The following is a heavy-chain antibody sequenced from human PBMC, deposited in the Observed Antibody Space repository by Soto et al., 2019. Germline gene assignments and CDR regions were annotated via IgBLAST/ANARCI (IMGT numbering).Heavy chain of an antibody. CDR3: AKSLYYYDSSPLDH. CDR2: TNSDGTDT. D-gene: IGHD3-22*01. CDR1: GFAFADYA. V-gene: IGHV3-43D*04. Sequence: PGGSLRLSCAAAGFAFADYAMHWVRQVPGKGLEWVSLTNSDGTDTYYMDSVKGRFTISRDNAKSTLYLQMDRLRPEDTALYFCAKSLYYYDSSPLDHWGQGTLVTVSS. J-gene: IGHJ4*02.